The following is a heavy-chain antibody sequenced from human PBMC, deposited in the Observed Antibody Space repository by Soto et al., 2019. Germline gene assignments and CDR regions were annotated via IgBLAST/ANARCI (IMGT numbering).Heavy chain of an antibody. CDR3: ARVTVGAGTPFDY. V-gene: IGHV1-3*01. Sequence: QVQLVQSGAEVKKPGASGKVSCKASGYTFTSYAMHWVRQAPGQRLEWMGWINAGNGNTKYSQKFQGRVTITRDTSASTAYMELSSLRSEDTAVYYCARVTVGAGTPFDYWGQGTLVTVSS. D-gene: IGHD1-26*01. J-gene: IGHJ4*02. CDR1: GYTFTSYA. CDR2: INAGNGNT.